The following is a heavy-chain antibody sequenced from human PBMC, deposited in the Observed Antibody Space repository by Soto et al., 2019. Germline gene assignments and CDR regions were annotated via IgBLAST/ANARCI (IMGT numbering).Heavy chain of an antibody. Sequence: QVQLVESGGGLVKPGGSLRLSCASSGFTFSAHYMSWIRRSPGKGLEFLSYISPRTTYKNYADSVKGRFTISRDNAKNSLYLQLNSLRAEDTAIDYCSRGGGGGLFDLWGQGTFVTVSS. V-gene: IGHV3-11*06. CDR3: SRGGGGGLFDL. CDR2: ISPRTTYK. J-gene: IGHJ4*02. D-gene: IGHD2-21*01. CDR1: GFTFSAHY.